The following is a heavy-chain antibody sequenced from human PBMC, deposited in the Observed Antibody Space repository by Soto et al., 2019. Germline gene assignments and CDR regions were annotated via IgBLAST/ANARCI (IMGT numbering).Heavy chain of an antibody. CDR2: IIPIFGTA. J-gene: IGHJ6*02. CDR3: ARDQYGIVVVVAAPYYYYGMDV. CDR1: GGTFSSYA. Sequence: SVKVSCKASGGTFSSYAISWVRQAPGQGLEWMGGIIPIFGTANYAQKFQGRVTITADESTSTAYMELSSLRSEDTAVYYCARDQYGIVVVVAAPYYYYGMDVWGQGTTVTVSS. D-gene: IGHD2-15*01. V-gene: IGHV1-69*13.